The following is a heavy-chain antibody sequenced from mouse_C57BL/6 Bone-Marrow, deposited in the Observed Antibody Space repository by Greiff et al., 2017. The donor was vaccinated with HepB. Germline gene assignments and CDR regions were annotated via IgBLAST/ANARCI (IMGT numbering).Heavy chain of an antibody. CDR1: GYAFSSSW. D-gene: IGHD1-1*01. CDR3: ARWYYGSSLVLYYAMDY. Sequence: VKLMESGPELVKPGASVKISCKASGYAFSSSWMNWVKQRPGKGLEWIGRIYPGDGDTNYKGKYKGKATLTADKSSSTAYMQLSSLTSDDSAVYFCARWYYGSSLVLYYAMDYWGQGTSVTVSS. J-gene: IGHJ4*01. CDR2: IYPGDGDT. V-gene: IGHV1-82*01.